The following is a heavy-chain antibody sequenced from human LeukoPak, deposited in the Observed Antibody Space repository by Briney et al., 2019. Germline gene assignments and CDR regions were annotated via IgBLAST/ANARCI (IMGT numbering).Heavy chain of an antibody. CDR3: ARAGGSTVSHSDY. D-gene: IGHD4-17*01. CDR1: GFTFSSYS. V-gene: IGHV3-21*01. J-gene: IGHJ4*02. CDR2: ISSSTSYI. Sequence: GGSLRLSCAASGFTFSSYSRNWIRKAPGKGLNWVSSISSSTSYIYYADSVKGRFTISKDNAKNSLYLQMNSLRAEDTAVYYCARAGGSTVSHSDYWGQGTLVTVSS.